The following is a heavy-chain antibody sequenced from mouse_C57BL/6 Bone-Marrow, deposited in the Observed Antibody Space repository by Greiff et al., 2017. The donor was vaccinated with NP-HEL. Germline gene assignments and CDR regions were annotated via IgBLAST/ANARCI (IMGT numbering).Heavy chain of an antibody. CDR3: ARKVKYDGTYSWFAV. J-gene: IGHJ1*01. D-gene: IGHD5-1*01. CDR1: GFSLTSYA. CDR2: IWTGGGT. V-gene: IGHV2-9-1*01. Sequence: VHLVESGPGLVAPSQSLSITCTVSGFSLTSYAISWVRQPPGKGLEWLGVIWTGGGTNYNSALNSRLSISKDNSESQVFLKMNSLHSDDTARYYCARKVKYDGTYSWFAVWGQGTPVTVSS.